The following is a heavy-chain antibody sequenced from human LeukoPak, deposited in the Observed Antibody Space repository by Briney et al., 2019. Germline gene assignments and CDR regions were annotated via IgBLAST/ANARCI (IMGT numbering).Heavy chain of an antibody. CDR1: AFTFRSYG. D-gene: IGHD3-3*01. CDR2: IRYHGSDK. V-gene: IGHV3-30*02. J-gene: IGHJ4*02. Sequence: GGSLRLSCAASAFTFRSYGMHWVRQAPGKGLEWVAFIRYHGSDKYYADSVKGRFTISRDNSKNTLYLQMNSLRAEDTAVYYCARDGVVSRFDYWGQGTLVTVSS. CDR3: ARDGVVSRFDY.